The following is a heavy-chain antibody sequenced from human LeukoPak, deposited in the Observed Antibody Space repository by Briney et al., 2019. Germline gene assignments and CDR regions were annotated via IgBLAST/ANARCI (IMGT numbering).Heavy chain of an antibody. CDR1: GFPFDDYN. Sequence: GGSLSLLCAPSGFPFDDYNMHGVRQAPGKGLEWVSGISWISGSIGYADSVKGRFTISRDNAKNSLYLQMNSLRAEDAALYYCEKGVIAITGSAHFDYWGQGTLVTVSS. CDR2: ISWISGSI. CDR3: EKGVIAITGSAHFDY. D-gene: IGHD3-10*01. J-gene: IGHJ4*02. V-gene: IGHV3-9*01.